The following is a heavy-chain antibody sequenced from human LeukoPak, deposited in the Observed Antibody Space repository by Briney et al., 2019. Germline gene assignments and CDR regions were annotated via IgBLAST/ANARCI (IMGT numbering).Heavy chain of an antibody. J-gene: IGHJ5*02. Sequence: PGGSLRLSCAGSGLSFTSHWMSWVRQAPAKGLEWVANIKEDGSEKYYVDSVKGRFTISRDNAKNSLSLQMNSLRAEDTAVYYCARGVGWFDPWGQGTLVTVSS. D-gene: IGHD3-3*01. V-gene: IGHV3-7*01. CDR3: ARGVGWFDP. CDR2: IKEDGSEK. CDR1: GLSFTSHW.